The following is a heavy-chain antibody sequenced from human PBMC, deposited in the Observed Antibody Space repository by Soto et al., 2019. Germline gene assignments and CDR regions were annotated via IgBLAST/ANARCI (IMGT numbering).Heavy chain of an antibody. V-gene: IGHV3-9*01. CDR3: AKDIRVGYCSSTSCYVGDALDI. Sequence: GGSLRLSCAASGFTFDDYAMHWVRQAPGKGLEWVSGISWNSGSIGYADSVKGRFTISRDNAKNSLYLQMNSLRAEDTALYYCAKDIRVGYCSSTSCYVGDALDIWGQGTMVTVSS. CDR1: GFTFDDYA. CDR2: ISWNSGSI. D-gene: IGHD2-2*01. J-gene: IGHJ3*02.